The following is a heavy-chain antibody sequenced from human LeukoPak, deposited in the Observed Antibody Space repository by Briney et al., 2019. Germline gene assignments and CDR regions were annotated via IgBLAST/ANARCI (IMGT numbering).Heavy chain of an antibody. CDR2: ISISGGRT. CDR3: ARYGSGAYNWFDP. J-gene: IGHJ5*02. D-gene: IGHD3-10*01. Sequence: QPGGSLRLSCAASGFTFSSYAMHWVRRAPGKGLEWVSGISISGGRTDYADSVKGRFTISRDNSKNTLYVQMNSLRAEDTAVYYCARYGSGAYNWFDPWGQGTLVTVSS. V-gene: IGHV3-23*01. CDR1: GFTFSSYA.